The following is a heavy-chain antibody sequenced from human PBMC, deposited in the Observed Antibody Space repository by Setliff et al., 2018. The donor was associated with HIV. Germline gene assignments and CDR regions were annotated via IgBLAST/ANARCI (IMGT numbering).Heavy chain of an antibody. J-gene: IGHJ4*02. CDR2: NIPVIGTA. CDR1: GGTFSSYA. Sequence: ASVKVSCKASGGTFSSYAISWVRQAPGQGLEWMGGNIPVIGTANYAQKFQGRVTITADESTSTAYMELNSLTSEDTAVYYCAVVNKVTDFEYWGQGTLVTVSS. D-gene: IGHD2-21*01. V-gene: IGHV1-69*13. CDR3: AVVNKVTDFEY.